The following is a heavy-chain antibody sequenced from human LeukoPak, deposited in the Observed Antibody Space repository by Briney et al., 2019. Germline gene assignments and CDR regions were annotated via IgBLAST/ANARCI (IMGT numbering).Heavy chain of an antibody. V-gene: IGHV3-30*02. CDR3: AELGITMIGGV. J-gene: IGHJ6*04. CDR2: IRYDGNNK. CDR1: GFTFSSYG. D-gene: IGHD3-10*02. Sequence: GGSLRLSCAASGFTFSSYGMHWVRQAPGKGLEWVAFIRYDGNNKYYADSVKGRFTISRDNSKNTLYLQMNSLRAEDTAVYYCAELGITMIGGVWGKGATVTISS.